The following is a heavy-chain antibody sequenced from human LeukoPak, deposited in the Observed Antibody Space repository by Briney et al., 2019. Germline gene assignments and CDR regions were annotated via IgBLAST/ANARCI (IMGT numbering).Heavy chain of an antibody. J-gene: IGHJ4*02. CDR2: ISWNSGSI. D-gene: IGHD6-13*01. Sequence: GGSLRLSCTASGFTFDDYAMHWVRRAPGKGLEWVSGISWNSGSIGYADSVKGRFTISRDNAKNSLYLQMNSLRAEDTALYYCAKDTAATLDYWGQGTLVTVSS. V-gene: IGHV3-9*01. CDR1: GFTFDDYA. CDR3: AKDTAATLDY.